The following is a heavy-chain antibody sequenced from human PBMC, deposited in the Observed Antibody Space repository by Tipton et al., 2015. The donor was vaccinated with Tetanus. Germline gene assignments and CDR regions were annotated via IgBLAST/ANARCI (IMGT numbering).Heavy chain of an antibody. V-gene: IGHV1-18*01. J-gene: IGHJ6*02. CDR1: GYTFTSYG. Sequence: QLVQSGAEVKKPGASVKVSCKASGYTFTSYGISWVRQAPGQGLEWMGWISAYNGNTNYAQKLQGRVTMTTDTSTSTAYMELRSLRSDDTAGYYWARGGEGYCSSTSCQGVGYYYYGMDVWGQGTTVTVSS. D-gene: IGHD2-2*01. CDR3: ARGGEGYCSSTSCQGVGYYYYGMDV. CDR2: ISAYNGNT.